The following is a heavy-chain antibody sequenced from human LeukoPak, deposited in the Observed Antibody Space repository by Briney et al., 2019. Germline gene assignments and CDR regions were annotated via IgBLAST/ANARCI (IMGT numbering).Heavy chain of an antibody. D-gene: IGHD3-10*01. J-gene: IGHJ5*02. CDR3: ARNIDVFGWFDP. Sequence: GASAKVSCKASGYTFTGYYMHWVRQAPGQGLEWMGWINPNSGGTNYAQKFQGRVTMTRDTSISTAYMELSRLRSDDTAVYYCARNIDVFGWFDPWGQGTLVTVSS. CDR1: GYTFTGYY. V-gene: IGHV1-2*02. CDR2: INPNSGGT.